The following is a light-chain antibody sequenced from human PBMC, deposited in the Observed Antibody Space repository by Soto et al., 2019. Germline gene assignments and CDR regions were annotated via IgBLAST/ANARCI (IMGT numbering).Light chain of an antibody. Sequence: EIALTQSPATLSLSPGERATLSCRASQTISNSLAWYQEKPGQAPRLLIYDSSNRSTGIPPRFSGSGSGTAFTLTISSLDPEDFAVYYCQQRTSWHPPTFGGVTRVE. J-gene: IGKJ4*01. CDR1: QTISNS. CDR2: DSS. V-gene: IGKV3-11*01. CDR3: QQRTSWHPPT.